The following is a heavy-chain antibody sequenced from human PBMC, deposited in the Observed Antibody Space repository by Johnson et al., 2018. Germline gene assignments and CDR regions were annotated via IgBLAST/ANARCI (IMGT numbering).Heavy chain of an antibody. CDR3: AKDFQHWLGEGAFEI. Sequence: VQLVESGGGLVQPGGSLRLSCAASGFTFSSYDMRWVRQAPGKGLEWVSSISYSDSRTYYADSVKGRFTTSRDNSKNVLYLQMNSLRVDDTAVYYWAKDFQHWLGEGAFEIWGQGTMVTVSS. D-gene: IGHD6-19*01. V-gene: IGHV3-23*04. CDR2: ISYSDSRT. J-gene: IGHJ3*02. CDR1: GFTFSSYD.